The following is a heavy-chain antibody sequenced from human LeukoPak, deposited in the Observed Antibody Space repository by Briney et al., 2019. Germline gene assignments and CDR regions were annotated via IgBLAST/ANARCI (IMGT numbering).Heavy chain of an antibody. D-gene: IGHD2-15*01. Sequence: GGSLRLSCAASGFTFSSYGMHWVRQAPGKGLEWVAVIWYDGSNKYYADSVKGRFTISRDNSKNTLYLQMNSLRAEDTAVYYCARACSGGSCYPQDDCYYYGMDVWGKGTTVTVSS. CDR3: ARACSGGSCYPQDDCYYYGMDV. V-gene: IGHV3-33*01. J-gene: IGHJ6*04. CDR1: GFTFSSYG. CDR2: IWYDGSNK.